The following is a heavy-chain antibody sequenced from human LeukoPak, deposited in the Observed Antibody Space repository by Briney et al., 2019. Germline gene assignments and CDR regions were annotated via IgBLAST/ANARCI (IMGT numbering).Heavy chain of an antibody. Sequence: SETLSLTCAVYGGSFSGYYWSWIRQPPGKGLEWIGSIYYSGTTYYNPSLKGRVTVSVDTSKNQFSLKLSSVTAADTALYYCASSATAMVAFDYWGQGTLVTVPS. D-gene: IGHD5-18*01. CDR2: IYYSGTT. CDR1: GGSFSGYY. V-gene: IGHV4-34*01. J-gene: IGHJ4*02. CDR3: ASSATAMVAFDY.